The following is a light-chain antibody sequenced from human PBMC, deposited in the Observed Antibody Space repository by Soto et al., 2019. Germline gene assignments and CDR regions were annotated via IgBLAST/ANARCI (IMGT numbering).Light chain of an antibody. J-gene: IGKJ5*01. V-gene: IGKV3-15*01. CDR2: GAS. Sequence: EIVMTQSPATLSVSPGERATLSCRASQSVSSNLAWYQQKPGQAPRLLIYGASTRATGIPARFSGSGSGTEFTLTISSLQSEDGAVYYCQQYNNWPITFGQGTRLEIK. CDR1: QSVSSN. CDR3: QQYNNWPIT.